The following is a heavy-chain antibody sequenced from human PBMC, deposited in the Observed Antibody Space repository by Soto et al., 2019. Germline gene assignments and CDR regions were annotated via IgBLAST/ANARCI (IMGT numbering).Heavy chain of an antibody. CDR1: GGSFSGYY. CDR3: ARVGYSSSAGWFDP. D-gene: IGHD6-6*01. J-gene: IGHJ5*02. Sequence: SETLSLTCAVYGGSFSGYYWSWIRQPPGKGLEWIGEINHSGSTNYNPSLKSRVTISVDTSKSQFSLKLSSVAAAGTAVYYCARVGYSSSAGWFDPWGQGTLVTVSS. CDR2: INHSGST. V-gene: IGHV4-34*01.